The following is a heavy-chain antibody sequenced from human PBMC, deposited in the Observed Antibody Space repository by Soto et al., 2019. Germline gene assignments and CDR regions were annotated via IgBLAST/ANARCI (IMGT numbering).Heavy chain of an antibody. CDR2: IWYDGSNK. CDR3: ARDPSYYDFWSGWSGRGYGMEV. J-gene: IGHJ6*01. V-gene: IGHV3-33*01. CDR1: GFTFSSNG. Sequence: QVQLVESGGGVVQPGRSLRLSCAASGFTFSSNGMHWVRQAPGKGLEWVAVIWYDGSNKYYADSVKGRFTISRDNSKTTMYLQMNRLGAEDTAVYYCARDPSYYDFWSGWSGRGYGMEVW. D-gene: IGHD3-3*01.